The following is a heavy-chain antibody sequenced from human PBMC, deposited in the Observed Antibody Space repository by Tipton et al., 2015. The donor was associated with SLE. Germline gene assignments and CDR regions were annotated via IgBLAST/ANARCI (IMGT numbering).Heavy chain of an antibody. V-gene: IGHV3-30-3*01. CDR1: GFTFSSYA. CDR3: ARGVDYYFDY. CDR2: ISYDGSNK. D-gene: IGHD3-10*01. Sequence: SLRLSCAASGFTFSSYAMHWVRQAPGKGLEWVAVISYDGSNKYYADSVKGRFTISRDNSKNTLYLQMNSLRAEDTAVYYCARGVDYYFDYWGQGTLVTVSS. J-gene: IGHJ4*02.